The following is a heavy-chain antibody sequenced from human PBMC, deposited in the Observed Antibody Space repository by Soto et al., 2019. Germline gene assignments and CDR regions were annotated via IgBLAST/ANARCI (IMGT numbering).Heavy chain of an antibody. CDR3: ASEDPPSWT. J-gene: IGHJ5*02. V-gene: IGHV1-18*01. CDR2: ISAYNGNT. D-gene: IGHD2-2*01. CDR1: GYTFTSYG. Sequence: QVQLVQSGAEVKKPGASVKVSCKASGYTFTSYGISWVRQAPGQGLEWMGWISAYNGNTNYAQKPQXXXTXXTAASTSTAYMELRSLRSDDTAVYYCASEDPPSWTWGQGTLVTVSS.